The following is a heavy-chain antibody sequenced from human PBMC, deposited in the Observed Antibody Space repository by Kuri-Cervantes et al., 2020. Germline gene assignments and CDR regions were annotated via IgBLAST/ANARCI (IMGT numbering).Heavy chain of an antibody. CDR3: AKLLVGAYYYYGMDV. D-gene: IGHD1-26*01. CDR1: GFTFSSYA. CDR2: ISYDGSNK. V-gene: IGHV3-30-3*01. Sequence: GGSLRLSCAASGFTFSSYAMHWVRQAPGKGLEWVAVISYDGSNKYYADSVKGRFTISRDNSKNTLYLQMNSLRAEDTAVYYCAKLLVGAYYYYGMDVWGQGTTVTVSS. J-gene: IGHJ6*02.